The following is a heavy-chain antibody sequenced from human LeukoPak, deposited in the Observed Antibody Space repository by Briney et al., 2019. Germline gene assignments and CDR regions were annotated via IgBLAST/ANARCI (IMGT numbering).Heavy chain of an antibody. CDR1: GFTFSNFA. D-gene: IGHD2-2*01. CDR2: VSGGAGST. CDR3: AKSLTKITPATFDQ. Sequence: PGGSLRLSCAASGFTFSNFAMSWVRQAPGKGLEWVATVSGGAGSTYYADPVRGRSTISRDNSQNTLSLHMTSLRAEDTAIYYCAKSLTKITPATFDQWGQGTLVTVPS. V-gene: IGHV3-23*01. J-gene: IGHJ4*02.